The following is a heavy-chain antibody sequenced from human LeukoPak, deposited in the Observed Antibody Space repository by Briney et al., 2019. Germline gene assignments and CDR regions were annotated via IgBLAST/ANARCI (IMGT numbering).Heavy chain of an antibody. Sequence: PGGSLRLSCAASGFTFSSYSMNWVRQAPGKGLEWVSYISSSSSTIYYADSVKGRFTISRDNAKNSLYLQMNSLRAEDTAMYYCARDEGGIGSSNWHARKAEIPYWFDPWGQGTLVTVSS. J-gene: IGHJ5*02. CDR2: ISSSSSTI. CDR1: GFTFSSYS. V-gene: IGHV3-48*01. CDR3: ARDEGGIGSSNWHARKAEIPYWFDP. D-gene: IGHD6-13*01.